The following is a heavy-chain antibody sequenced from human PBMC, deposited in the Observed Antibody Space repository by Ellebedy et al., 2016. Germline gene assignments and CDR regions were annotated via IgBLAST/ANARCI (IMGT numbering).Heavy chain of an antibody. Sequence: GESLKISCAASGFTFKTYAMSWVRQAPGEGLEWVSTLSGSGPKTYYADSVQGRFTISRDNSKSTLYLQMNSLRAEDTAVYYCAKHETDGDYHFDLWGRGTLVTVSS. J-gene: IGHJ2*01. V-gene: IGHV3-23*01. CDR2: LSGSGPKT. CDR1: GFTFKTYA. D-gene: IGHD2-21*01. CDR3: AKHETDGDYHFDL.